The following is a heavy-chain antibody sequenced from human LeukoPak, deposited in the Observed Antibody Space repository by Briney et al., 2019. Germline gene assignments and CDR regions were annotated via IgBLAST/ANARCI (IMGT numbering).Heavy chain of an antibody. V-gene: IGHV3-15*01. CDR2: IRSKSDAGTT. CDR1: GISFASYW. CDR3: TTDLFHSTTCYDELCFFDY. Sequence: GGSLRLSCAASGISFASYWVTWVRQAPGKGLEWVGRIRSKSDAGTTDYATPVKGRFTISRDDSENTLYLQMISLKTEDTAVYYCTTDLFHSTTCYDELCFFDYWGQGTLVTVSS. D-gene: IGHD2-2*01. J-gene: IGHJ4*02.